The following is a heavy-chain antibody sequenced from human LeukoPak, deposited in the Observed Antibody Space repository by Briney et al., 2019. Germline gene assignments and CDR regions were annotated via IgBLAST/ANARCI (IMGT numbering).Heavy chain of an antibody. J-gene: IGHJ4*02. CDR3: ALGGGAAADQFDY. CDR2: MRYDGSSK. V-gene: IGHV3-30*02. Sequence: GGSLRLSCAASGFTFSSYGMHWVRQAPGKGLEWVAFMRYDGSSKYYADSVKGRFTISRDNSKNTLYLQMNSLRAEDTTVYYCALGGGAAADQFDYWGQGTLVTVSS. CDR1: GFTFSSYG. D-gene: IGHD6-13*01.